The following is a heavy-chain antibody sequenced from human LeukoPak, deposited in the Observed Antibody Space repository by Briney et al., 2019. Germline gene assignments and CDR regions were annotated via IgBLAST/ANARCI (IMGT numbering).Heavy chain of an antibody. V-gene: IGHV3-48*02. Sequence: GGSLRLSCAASGFTFSSYSMNWVRQAPGKGLEWVSYISSSSSTIYYADSVKGRFTISRDNAKNSLYLQMNSLRDEDTAVYYCARGMIGHYDGSGILDYWGQGTLVTVSS. D-gene: IGHD3-10*01. CDR3: ARGMIGHYDGSGILDY. J-gene: IGHJ4*02. CDR1: GFTFSSYS. CDR2: ISSSSSTI.